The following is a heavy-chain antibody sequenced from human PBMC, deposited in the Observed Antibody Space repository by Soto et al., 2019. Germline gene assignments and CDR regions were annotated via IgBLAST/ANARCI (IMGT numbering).Heavy chain of an antibody. D-gene: IGHD5-18*01. CDR1: GGSFSGYY. CDR3: ATPRGYSYGPFNY. CDR2: INHSGST. J-gene: IGHJ4*02. Sequence: PSETLSLTCAVYGGSFSGYYWSWIRQPPGKGLEWIGEINHSGSTNHNPSLKSRVTISVDTSKNQFSLKLSSVTAADTAVYYCATPRGYSYGPFNYWGQGTLVTVSS. V-gene: IGHV4-34*01.